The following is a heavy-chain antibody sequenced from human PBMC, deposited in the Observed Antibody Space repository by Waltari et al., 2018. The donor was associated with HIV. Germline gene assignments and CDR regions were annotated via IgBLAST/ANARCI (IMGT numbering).Heavy chain of an antibody. CDR3: AILGTQGYYYGMDV. D-gene: IGHD1-26*01. CDR2: IYYSGCT. V-gene: IGHV4-39*01. J-gene: IGHJ6*02. Sequence: QLQLQESGPGLVKPSETLSLTCTVSGGSISSSSYYWGWIRQPPGKGLEWIGSIYYSGCTYYNPSLKSRVTISVDTSKNQFSLKLSSVTAADTAVYYCAILGTQGYYYGMDVWGQGTTVTVSS. CDR1: GGSISSSSYY.